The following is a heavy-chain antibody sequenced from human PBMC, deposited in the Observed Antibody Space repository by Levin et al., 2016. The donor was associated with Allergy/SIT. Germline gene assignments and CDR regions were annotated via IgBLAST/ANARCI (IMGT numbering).Heavy chain of an antibody. D-gene: IGHD4-11*01. CDR2: IYYSGST. J-gene: IGHJ6*02. Sequence: WIRQPPGKGLEWIGYIYYSGSTNYNPSLKSRVTISVDTSKNQFSLKLSSVTAADTAVYYCAAYFDYSNRYYYYGMDVWGQGTTVTVSS. V-gene: IGHV4-59*01. CDR3: AAYFDYSNRYYYYGMDV.